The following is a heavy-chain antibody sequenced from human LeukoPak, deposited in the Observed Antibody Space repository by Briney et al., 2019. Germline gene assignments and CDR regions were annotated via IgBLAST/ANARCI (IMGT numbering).Heavy chain of an antibody. CDR2: IYHSGST. V-gene: IGHV4-4*02. CDR1: GGSISSSNW. CDR3: ARDTYYYDSSGSDAFDI. Sequence: SETLSLTCAVSGGSISSSNWWSWVRQPPGKGLEWIGEIYHSGSTNYNPSLKSRVTISVDKSKNQFSLKLSSVTAADTAVYYCARDTYYYDSSGSDAFDIWGQGTMVTVSS. D-gene: IGHD3-22*01. J-gene: IGHJ3*02.